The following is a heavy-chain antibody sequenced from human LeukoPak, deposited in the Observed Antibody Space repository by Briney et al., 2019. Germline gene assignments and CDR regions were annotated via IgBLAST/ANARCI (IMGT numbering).Heavy chain of an antibody. Sequence: GGSLRLSCAASGFTFDDYAMHWVRQAPGKGLEWVSLTSWDGGSTYYADSVKGRFAISRDNSKNSLYLQMNSLRAEDTALYYCAKDKGQFYYYYYMDVWGKGTTVTVSS. CDR2: TSWDGGST. V-gene: IGHV3-43D*03. CDR3: AKDKGQFYYYYYMDV. J-gene: IGHJ6*03. CDR1: GFTFDDYA. D-gene: IGHD4-11*01.